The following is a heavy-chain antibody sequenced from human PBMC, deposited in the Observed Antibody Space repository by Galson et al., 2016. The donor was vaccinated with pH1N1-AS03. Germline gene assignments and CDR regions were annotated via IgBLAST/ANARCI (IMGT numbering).Heavy chain of an antibody. CDR2: IHYSGST. CDR1: GFTFSTYW. D-gene: IGHD3-22*01. CDR3: ARYSSSADYFDY. J-gene: IGHJ4*02. Sequence: LRLSCAGSGFTFSTYWMTWVRQAPGKGLEWIGYIHYSGSTNYNPSLRSRVTISVDASMNQFSLKVNSVTPADTAVYYCARYSSSADYFDYWGQGTLVTVSS. V-gene: IGHV4-59*01.